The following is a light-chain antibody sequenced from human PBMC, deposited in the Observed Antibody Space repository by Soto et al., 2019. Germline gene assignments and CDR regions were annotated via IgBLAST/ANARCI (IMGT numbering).Light chain of an antibody. V-gene: IGKV1-39*01. CDR3: QQSYSTPPT. Sequence: DIQMTQSPSSLSASVGDRVTITCRASQSISSYLNLYQHKPGKAPKLLIYAASSLQSGVPSRFSGSGSGTDFTLTISSLQPEDFATYYCQQSYSTPPTFGQGTKVEIE. J-gene: IGKJ1*01. CDR1: QSISSY. CDR2: AAS.